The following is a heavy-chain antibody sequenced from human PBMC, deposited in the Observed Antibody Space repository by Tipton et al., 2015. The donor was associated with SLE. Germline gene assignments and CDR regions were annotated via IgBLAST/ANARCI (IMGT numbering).Heavy chain of an antibody. CDR1: GGSISSSSYY. Sequence: LTCTVSGGSISSSSYYWSWIRQPAGKGLEWIGRIYTSGCTNYNPSLKSRVTISVDTSKNQFSLKLSSVTAADTAVYYCARHAGIAARRDAVDIWGQGTMVTVSS. CDR3: ARHAGIAARRDAVDI. CDR2: IYTSGCT. J-gene: IGHJ3*02. V-gene: IGHV4-61*02. D-gene: IGHD6-6*01.